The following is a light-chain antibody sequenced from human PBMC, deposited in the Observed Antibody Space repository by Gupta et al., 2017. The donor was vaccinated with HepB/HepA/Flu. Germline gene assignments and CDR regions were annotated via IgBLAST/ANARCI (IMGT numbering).Light chain of an antibody. CDR1: QSILVSSNNKNY. J-gene: IGKJ4*01. CDR3: QQYCDNPQIT. V-gene: IGKV4-1*01. Sequence: DILMTQSPASLAVSLGERATIDCKSSQSILVSSNNKNYLAWYQQKPGQPPKLLFYWASTRESGVPDRFSGSGSGTDFTLIISSRQAEDVAVYYCQQYCDNPQITFGEGTKVEIK. CDR2: WAS.